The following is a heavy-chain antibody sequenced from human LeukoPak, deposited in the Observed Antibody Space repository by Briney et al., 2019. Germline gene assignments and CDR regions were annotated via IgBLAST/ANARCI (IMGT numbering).Heavy chain of an antibody. V-gene: IGHV4-38-2*01. J-gene: IGHJ4*02. CDR2: IYHIGST. Sequence: KPSETLSLTCAVSGYSISSGYYWGWIRQPPGKGLEWIGSIYHIGSTYYNPSLKSRVTISVDTSKNQFSLKLSSVTAADTAVYYCARAAYGSGSYDVDYWGQGTLVTVSS. D-gene: IGHD3-10*01. CDR1: GYSISSGYY. CDR3: ARAAYGSGSYDVDY.